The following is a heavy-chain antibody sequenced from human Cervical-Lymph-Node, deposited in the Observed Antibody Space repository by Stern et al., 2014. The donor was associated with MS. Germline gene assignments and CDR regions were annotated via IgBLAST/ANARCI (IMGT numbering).Heavy chain of an antibody. J-gene: IGHJ4*02. CDR1: GGSFSGYY. Sequence: VQLQQWGAGLLKPSETLSLTCAVYGGSFSGYYWSWIRQPPGKGLAWIGEINHSGSTNYNPSLKSRVTISVDTSKNQFSLKLSSVTAADTAVYYCAREASFAFWSGYHSYYFDYWGQGTLVTVSS. CDR3: AREASFAFWSGYHSYYFDY. V-gene: IGHV4-34*01. D-gene: IGHD3-3*01. CDR2: INHSGST.